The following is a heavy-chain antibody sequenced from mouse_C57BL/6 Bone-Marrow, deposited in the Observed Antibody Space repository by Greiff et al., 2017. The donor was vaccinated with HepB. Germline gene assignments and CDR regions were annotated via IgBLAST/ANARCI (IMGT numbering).Heavy chain of an antibody. D-gene: IGHD2-1*01. V-gene: IGHV5-17*01. J-gene: IGHJ2*01. CDR1: GFTFSDYG. Sequence: EVKLVESGGGLVKPGGSLKLSCAASGFTFSDYGMHWVRQAPEKGLEWVEYISSGSSTIYYADTVKGRFTITKDNAKNTPFLQMTSLRSEDTAMDYCARLWEPLDFDYWGRGPTLTVSS. CDR2: ISSGSSTI. CDR3: ARLWEPLDFDY.